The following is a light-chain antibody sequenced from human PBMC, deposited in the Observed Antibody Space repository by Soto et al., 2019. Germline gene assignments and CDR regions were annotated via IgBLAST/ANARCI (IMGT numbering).Light chain of an antibody. CDR3: QQYYSTPLT. CDR2: WAS. V-gene: IGKV4-1*01. J-gene: IGKJ4*01. Sequence: DIVMTQSPDSLAVSLGERATINCKFSQSVLYSSNNKNYLVWYQQKPGQPPKLLLYWASTRESGVPDRFSGSGSGTDFTLTISSLQAEDVAVYYCQQYYSTPLTFGGGTKVEIK. CDR1: QSVLYSSNNKNY.